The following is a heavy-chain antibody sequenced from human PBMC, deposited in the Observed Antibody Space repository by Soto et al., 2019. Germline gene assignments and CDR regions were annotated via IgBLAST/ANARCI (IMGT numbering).Heavy chain of an antibody. D-gene: IGHD3-10*01. CDR3: AITPVWFGSNCYYGMDV. CDR2: ISGSGGST. CDR1: GFTFSSYA. Sequence: GGSLRLSCAASGFTFSSYAMSWVRQAPGKGLEWVSAISGSGGSTYYADSVKGRFTISRDNSKNTLYLQMNSLRAEDTAVYYCAITPVWFGSNCYYGMDVWGQGTTVTVSS. J-gene: IGHJ6*02. V-gene: IGHV3-23*01.